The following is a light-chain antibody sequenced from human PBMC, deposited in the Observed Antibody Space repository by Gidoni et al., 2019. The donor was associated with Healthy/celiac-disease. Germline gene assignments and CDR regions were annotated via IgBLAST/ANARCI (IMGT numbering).Light chain of an antibody. CDR2: TAS. CDR3: QQYNSYPWT. V-gene: IGKV1-5*03. Sequence: DIQMTQSPSTLSASVGDRVTITCRASQSISSWLAWYQQKPGKAPKLLIYTASSLESGVRSRFSGSGSGTEFTLTISSLQPDDFATYYCQQYNSYPWTFGQGTKVEIK. J-gene: IGKJ1*01. CDR1: QSISSW.